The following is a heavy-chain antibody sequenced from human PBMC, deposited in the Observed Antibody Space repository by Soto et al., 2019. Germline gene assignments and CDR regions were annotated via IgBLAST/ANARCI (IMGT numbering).Heavy chain of an antibody. V-gene: IGHV1-3*01. D-gene: IGHD1-1*01. CDR3: AKGPTGYDD. CDR1: GYTFSNYV. J-gene: IGHJ4*02. Sequence: GASVKVSCKASGYTFSNYVMHWVRQAPGQGLEWMGWINAGNGNTKYSQKFQGRVTITRDTSASTAYMELSSLRSEDTAVYYCAKGPTGYDDWGQGTLVTVSS. CDR2: INAGNGNT.